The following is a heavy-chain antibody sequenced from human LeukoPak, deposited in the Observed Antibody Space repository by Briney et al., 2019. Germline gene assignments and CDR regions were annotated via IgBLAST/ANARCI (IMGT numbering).Heavy chain of an antibody. J-gene: IGHJ4*02. CDR1: RFTSCSYS. CDR3: ARGNVVVPAGILPFDI. CDR2: ISSSSYI. V-gene: IGHV3-21*01. Sequence: GGSLRLSRAPSRFTSCSYSINWVRHAPRQGLGWGSSISSSSYIYYAASEKGRFTIARANAKNSLYLQMNSLRAEDTAVYYCARGNVVVPAGILPFDIWGQGTLVTVSS. D-gene: IGHD2-2*01.